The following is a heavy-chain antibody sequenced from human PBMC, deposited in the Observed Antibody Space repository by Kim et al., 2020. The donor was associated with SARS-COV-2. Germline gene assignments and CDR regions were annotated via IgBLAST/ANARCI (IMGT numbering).Heavy chain of an antibody. V-gene: IGHV4-39*01. D-gene: IGHD2-15*01. Sequence: LRSRVTRSVDTSKNQFSLKLSSVTAADTAVYYCARRQYCSGGSCWVSFDYWGQGTLVTVSS. CDR3: ARRQYCSGGSCWVSFDY. J-gene: IGHJ4*02.